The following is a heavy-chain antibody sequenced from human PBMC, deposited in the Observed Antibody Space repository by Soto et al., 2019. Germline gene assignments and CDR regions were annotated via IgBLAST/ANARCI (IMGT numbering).Heavy chain of an antibody. Sequence: QVQLVQSGAEVKKPGASVKVSCKASGYTFTSYYMHWVRQAPGQGLEWMGIINPSGGSTSYAQKFHGRVTMTRDTSTSTVYMELSSLRSEDTAVYYCATGTDYYDSSGYYSFQHWGQGTLVTVSS. CDR2: INPSGGST. J-gene: IGHJ1*01. CDR1: GYTFTSYY. D-gene: IGHD3-22*01. CDR3: ATGTDYYDSSGYYSFQH. V-gene: IGHV1-46*01.